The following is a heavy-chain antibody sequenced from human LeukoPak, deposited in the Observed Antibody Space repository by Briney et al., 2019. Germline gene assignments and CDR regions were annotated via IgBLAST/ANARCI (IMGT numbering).Heavy chain of an antibody. CDR1: GFTFSNYA. CDR2: ISASGGST. Sequence: GESLRLSCAASGFTFSNYAMNWVRQAPGKGLEWVSGISASGGSTDYADSVKGRFTISRDNSKNTLHLQMNSLRAEDTALYYCAKDREGYRYNFDYWGQGTLVTVSS. V-gene: IGHV3-23*01. CDR3: AKDREGYRYNFDY. J-gene: IGHJ4*02. D-gene: IGHD3-16*02.